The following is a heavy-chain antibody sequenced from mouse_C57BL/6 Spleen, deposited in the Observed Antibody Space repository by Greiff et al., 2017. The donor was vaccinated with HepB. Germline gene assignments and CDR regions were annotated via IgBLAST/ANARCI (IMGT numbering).Heavy chain of an antibody. V-gene: IGHV14-2*01. D-gene: IGHD2-2*01. CDR1: GFNIKDYY. CDR3: ARSGYDAWYFDV. CDR2: IDPEDGET. J-gene: IGHJ1*03. Sequence: DVKLQESGAELVKPGASVKLSCTASGFNIKDYYMHWVKQRTEQGLEWIGRIDPEDGETKYAPKFQGKATITADTSSNTAYLQISSLSSEETAVYYCARSGYDAWYFDVWGTGTTVTVSS.